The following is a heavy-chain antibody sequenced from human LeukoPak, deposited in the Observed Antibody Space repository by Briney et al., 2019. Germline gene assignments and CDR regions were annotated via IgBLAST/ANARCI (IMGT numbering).Heavy chain of an antibody. J-gene: IGHJ4*02. D-gene: IGHD4-17*01. CDR3: ASGPPYGDNFDY. V-gene: IGHV1-69*13. CDR1: GYTLTELS. Sequence: SVKVSCRVSGYTLTELSMHWVRQAPGQGLEWMGRIIPIFGTANYAQKFQGRVTITADESTSTAYMELSSLRSEDTAVYYCASGPPYGDNFDYWGQGTLVTVSS. CDR2: IIPIFGTA.